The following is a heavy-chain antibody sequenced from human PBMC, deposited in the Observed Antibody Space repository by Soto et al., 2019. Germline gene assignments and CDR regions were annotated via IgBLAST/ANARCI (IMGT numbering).Heavy chain of an antibody. CDR1: GFTFSSYE. V-gene: IGHV3-48*03. J-gene: IGHJ4*02. Sequence: EVQLVESGGGLAQPGGSVRLSCAASGFTFSSYEMNWVRQAPGKTLEWVSYISSAGDSSYYADSVKSRFTISRDNAKNELYLQMNSLRVEDTAVYYCARVYCSTTTCHVQAFDSWGQGTLVTVSS. D-gene: IGHD2-2*01. CDR3: ARVYCSTTTCHVQAFDS. CDR2: ISSAGDSS.